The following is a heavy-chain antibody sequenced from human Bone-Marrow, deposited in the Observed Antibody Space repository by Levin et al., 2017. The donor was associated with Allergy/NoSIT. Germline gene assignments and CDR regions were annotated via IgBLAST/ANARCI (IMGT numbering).Heavy chain of an antibody. J-gene: IGHJ5*02. V-gene: IGHV3-11*01. CDR3: AREYYYDSSGYYH. CDR2: ISSSGSTI. D-gene: IGHD3-22*01. Sequence: AGGSLRLSCAASGFTFSDYYMSWIRQAPGKGLEWVSYISSSGSTIYYADSVKGRFTISRDNAKNSLYLQMNSLRAEDTAVYYCAREYYYDSSGYYHWGQGTLVTVSS. CDR1: GFTFSDYY.